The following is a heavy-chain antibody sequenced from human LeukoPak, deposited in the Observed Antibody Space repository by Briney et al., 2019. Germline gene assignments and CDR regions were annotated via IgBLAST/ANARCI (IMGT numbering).Heavy chain of an antibody. CDR3: AYGAQGAFDI. CDR1: GGSISSGSYY. CDR2: IYTSGSS. V-gene: IGHV4-61*02. D-gene: IGHD4-17*01. Sequence: SQTLSLTCTVSGGSISSGSYYWNWIRQPAGKGLEWIGRIYTSGSSNYNPSLKSRVTISVDTSETQFSLKLSSVTAADTAVYYCAYGAQGAFDIWGQGTMVTVSS. J-gene: IGHJ3*02.